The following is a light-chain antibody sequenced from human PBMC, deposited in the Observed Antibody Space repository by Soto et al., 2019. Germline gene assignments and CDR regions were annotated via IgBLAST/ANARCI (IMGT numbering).Light chain of an antibody. J-gene: IGLJ2*01. V-gene: IGLV1-40*01. CDR2: GNS. Sequence: QPVLTQPPSVSGAPGQRVTISCTGSSSNIGAGYDVHWYQQLPGTAPKLLIYGNSNRPSGVPDRFSGSKSGTSASLAINGLQAEDEADYYCQSYDSSLSGPVVFGGGTKVTVL. CDR1: SSNIGAGYD. CDR3: QSYDSSLSGPVV.